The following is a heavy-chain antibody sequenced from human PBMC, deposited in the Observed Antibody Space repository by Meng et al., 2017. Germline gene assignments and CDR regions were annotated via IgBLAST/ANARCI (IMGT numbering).Heavy chain of an antibody. CDR3: AHIPYSSSWYEYFQH. D-gene: IGHD6-13*01. V-gene: IGHV2-5*01. J-gene: IGHJ1*01. CDR1: GFSLSTSGVG. CDR2: IYWNDDK. Sequence: HITLTASSHTLVKPPQTLTLTCTFSGFSLSTSGVGVGWIRQPPGKALEWLALIYWNDDKRYSPSLKSRLTITKDTSKNQVVLTMTNMDPVDTATYYCAHIPYSSSWYEYFQHWGQGTLVTVSS.